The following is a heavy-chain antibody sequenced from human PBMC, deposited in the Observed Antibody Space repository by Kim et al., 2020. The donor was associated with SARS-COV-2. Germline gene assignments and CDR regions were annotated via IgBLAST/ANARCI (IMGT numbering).Heavy chain of an antibody. D-gene: IGHD6-13*01. CDR3: AKVRYGNSTNWEGDWFDP. Sequence: GGSLRLSCATSGFTFSSHGMSWARQTPGKGLEWVSAISGSGGNTYYADSVKGRFTISRDNSKNTLYLQMNSLKAEDTAVYHCAKVRYGNSTNWEGDWFDP. CDR2: ISGSGGNT. CDR1: GFTFSSHG. J-gene: IGHJ5*02. V-gene: IGHV3-23*01.